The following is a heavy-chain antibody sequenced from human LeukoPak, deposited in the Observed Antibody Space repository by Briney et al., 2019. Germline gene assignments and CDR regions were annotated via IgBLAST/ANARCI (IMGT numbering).Heavy chain of an antibody. CDR3: ARGPSITMVRGVKFGWFDP. V-gene: IGHV1-8*01. CDR2: MNPNSGNT. D-gene: IGHD3-10*01. CDR1: GYTFTSYD. J-gene: IGHJ5*02. Sequence: ASVKVSCKASGYTFTSYDINWVRQATGQGLEWMGWMNPNSGNTGYAQKFQGRVTMTRSTSISTAYMELSSLRSEDTTVYYCARGPSITMVRGVKFGWFDPWGQGTLVTVSS.